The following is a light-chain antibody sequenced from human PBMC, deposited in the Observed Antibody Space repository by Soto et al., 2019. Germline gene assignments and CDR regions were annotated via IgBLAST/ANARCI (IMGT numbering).Light chain of an antibody. CDR3: QQYNNWPRT. V-gene: IGKV3-15*01. CDR1: QSVSSD. Sequence: EIVMTHSPAELSLSPCDRATLSCRASQSVSSDLAWYHQKPGQAPRLLIYGASTRDTGIPARFSGSGSGTEFTLTINSLQSEDFAVYYCQQYNNWPRTFGEGTKVDIK. J-gene: IGKJ1*01. CDR2: GAS.